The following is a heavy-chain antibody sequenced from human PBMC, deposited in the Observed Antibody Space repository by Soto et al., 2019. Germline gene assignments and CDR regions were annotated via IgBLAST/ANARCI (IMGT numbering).Heavy chain of an antibody. J-gene: IGHJ6*02. CDR3: ARDFEYCSSTSCYRYYYYGMDX. CDR1: GGSISSYY. CDR2: IYTSGST. V-gene: IGHV4-4*07. D-gene: IGHD2-2*02. Sequence: SDTLSLTFTVSGGSISSYYWSWIRQPAGKGLEWIWRIYTSGSTNYNPSLKSRVTMSVDTSKNQFSLKLSSVTAADTAVYYCARDFEYCSSTSCYRYYYYGMDXWGQGTTVTVS.